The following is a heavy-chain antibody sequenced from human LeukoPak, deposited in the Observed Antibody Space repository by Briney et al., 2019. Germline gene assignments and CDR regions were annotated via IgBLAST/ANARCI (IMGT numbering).Heavy chain of an antibody. V-gene: IGHV4-59*01. Sequence: KPSETLSLTCTVSGGSISSYYWSWIRQPPGKGLEWIGYIYYSGSTNYNPSLKSRVTISVDTSKNQFSLKLSSVTAADTAVYYCARYHELGWFDPWGQGTLVTVSS. J-gene: IGHJ5*02. D-gene: IGHD1-26*01. CDR2: IYYSGST. CDR3: ARYHELGWFDP. CDR1: GGSISSYY.